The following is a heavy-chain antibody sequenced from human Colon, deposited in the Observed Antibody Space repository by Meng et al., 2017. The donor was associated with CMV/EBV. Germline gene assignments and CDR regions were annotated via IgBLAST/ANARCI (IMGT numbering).Heavy chain of an antibody. CDR2: IYYSGST. Sequence: SCTVSGGSISSGDYYWSWIRQPPGKGLEWIGYIYYSGSTYYNPSLKSRVTISVDTSKNQFSLKVSSVTAADTAVFYCARGPRLVSTTYYFDYWGQGTLVTVSS. V-gene: IGHV4-30-4*08. CDR3: ARGPRLVSTTYYFDY. CDR1: GGSISSGDYY. D-gene: IGHD5/OR15-5a*01. J-gene: IGHJ4*02.